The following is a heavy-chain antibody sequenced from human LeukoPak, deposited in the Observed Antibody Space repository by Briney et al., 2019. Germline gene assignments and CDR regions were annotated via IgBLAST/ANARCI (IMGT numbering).Heavy chain of an antibody. CDR2: IYDSGNT. CDR3: ARVVVVTATPVNYFDY. V-gene: IGHV4-4*02. CDR1: GVSISSSNW. Sequence: TETLSLTCAVSGVSISSSNWWSWVRQPPGKGLEWIGEIYDSGNTNYNPSLKSRVTIPVDKSKNQFSLKLTSVTAADTAVYYCARVVVVTATPVNYFDYWGQGTLVTVSS. D-gene: IGHD2-15*01. J-gene: IGHJ4*02.